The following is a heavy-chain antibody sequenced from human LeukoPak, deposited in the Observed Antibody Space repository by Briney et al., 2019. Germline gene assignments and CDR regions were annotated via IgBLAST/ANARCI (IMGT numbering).Heavy chain of an antibody. V-gene: IGHV3-30-3*01. J-gene: IGHJ4*02. CDR2: ISYDGSNK. CDR1: GFTFSSYA. CDR3: ARDRPLQGLDY. D-gene: IGHD5-24*01. Sequence: GGSLRLSCAASGFTFSSYAMHWVRQAPGKGLEWVAVISYDGSNKYYADSVKGRFTISRDNSKNTLYLQMNSLRAEDTAVYYCARDRPLQGLDYWGQGTLVTVSS.